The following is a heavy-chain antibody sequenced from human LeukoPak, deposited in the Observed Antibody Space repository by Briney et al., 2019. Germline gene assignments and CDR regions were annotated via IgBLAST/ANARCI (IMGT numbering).Heavy chain of an antibody. Sequence: GGSLRLSCVGSGFTFGSYWMSWVRQAPGKGLEWVANIKHDGSDHYYADSVAGRFTISRDNAKNSQYLEMSSLRAEDAAVYFCVRHPGSYNVLTGYSYYFDYWGQGTLVTVSS. J-gene: IGHJ4*02. CDR3: VRHPGSYNVLTGYSYYFDY. D-gene: IGHD3-9*01. CDR2: IKHDGSDH. V-gene: IGHV3-7*01. CDR1: GFTFGSYW.